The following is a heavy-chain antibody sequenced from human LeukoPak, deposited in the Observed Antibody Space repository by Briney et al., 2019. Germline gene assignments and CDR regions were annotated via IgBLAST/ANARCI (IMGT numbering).Heavy chain of an antibody. CDR1: GFTFSSYA. D-gene: IGHD6-19*01. J-gene: IGHJ4*02. CDR3: AKEPGLAVAAIDY. CDR2: VSYSGGST. Sequence: GGSLRLSCAAPGFTFSSYAMTWVRQAPGKGLEWVSAVSYSGGSTYYADSVKGRFTISRDNSKNTLYLQMNSLRAEDTAVYYCAKEPGLAVAAIDYWGQGTLVTVSS. V-gene: IGHV3-23*01.